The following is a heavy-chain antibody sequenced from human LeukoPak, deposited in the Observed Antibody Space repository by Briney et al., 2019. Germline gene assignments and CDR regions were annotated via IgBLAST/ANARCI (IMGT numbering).Heavy chain of an antibody. CDR2: IKQDGSEK. D-gene: IGHD6-19*01. J-gene: IGHJ4*02. CDR1: GFTYSSYW. Sequence: PGGSLRLSCAASGFTYSSYWMRWVRQAPGKGGEGVANIKQDGSEKYYVDSVKGRITISRDNAKNSLYLQINSLRAEDTAVYYCARDPRPSSGWRPFDYWGQGTLVTISS. CDR3: ARDPRPSSGWRPFDY. V-gene: IGHV3-7*01.